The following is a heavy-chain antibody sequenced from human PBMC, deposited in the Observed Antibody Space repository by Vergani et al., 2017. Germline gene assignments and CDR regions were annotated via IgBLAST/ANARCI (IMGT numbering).Heavy chain of an antibody. CDR2: ISAYNGNT. CDR1: GYTFTSYG. CDR3: AGDRRGVVPAANNWFDP. V-gene: IGHV1-18*04. J-gene: IGHJ5*02. Sequence: QVQLVQSGAEVKKPGASVKVSCKASGYTFTSYGISWVRQAPGQGLEWMGWISAYNGNTNYAQKLQGRVTMTTDTSTSTAYMELRSLRSDDTAVYYCAGDRRGVVPAANNWFDPWGQGTLVTVSS. D-gene: IGHD2-2*01.